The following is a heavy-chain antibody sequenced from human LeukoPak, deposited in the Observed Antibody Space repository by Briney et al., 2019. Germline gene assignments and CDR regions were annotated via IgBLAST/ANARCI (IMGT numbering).Heavy chain of an antibody. CDR3: AKDPNGDYVGAFDM. J-gene: IGHJ3*02. CDR2: TRGSGHTT. D-gene: IGHD4-17*01. Sequence: GGSLRLSCAASGFTFAKYAITWIRQAPGKGPEWVSSTRGSGHTTYYADSVQGRFTISRDNSKNTLFLQMNSLRAEDTAVYHCAKDPNGDYVGAFDMWGQGTMVTVSS. CDR1: GFTFAKYA. V-gene: IGHV3-23*01.